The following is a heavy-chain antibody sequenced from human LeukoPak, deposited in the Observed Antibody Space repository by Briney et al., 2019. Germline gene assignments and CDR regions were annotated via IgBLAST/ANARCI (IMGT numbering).Heavy chain of an antibody. CDR1: GYSFTSYW. J-gene: IGHJ6*02. D-gene: IGHD2-15*01. CDR2: IYPGDSDT. V-gene: IGHV5-51*01. Sequence: GESLKISCKGSGYSFTSYWIGWVRPLPGKGLEWMGIIYPGDSDTRYSPSFQGQVTISADKSISTAYLQWSSLKASDTAMYYCARAGGPASKIFYYYYGMDVWGQGTTVTVSS. CDR3: ARAGGPASKIFYYYYGMDV.